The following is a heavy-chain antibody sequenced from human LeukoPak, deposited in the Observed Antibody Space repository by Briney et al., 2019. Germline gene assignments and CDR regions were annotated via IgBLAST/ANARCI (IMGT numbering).Heavy chain of an antibody. D-gene: IGHD3-10*01. J-gene: IGHJ4*02. Sequence: GGSLRLSCAASGFRFGSYAMHWVRQAPGKGLEWVALIWYDGSNQDYADSVKGRFTISRDNSKNTLYLQMNSLRAEDTAVYYCARDAPGGDYFDYWGQGTLVTVSS. CDR3: ARDAPGGDYFDY. CDR1: GFRFGSYA. CDR2: IWYDGSNQ. V-gene: IGHV3-30*02.